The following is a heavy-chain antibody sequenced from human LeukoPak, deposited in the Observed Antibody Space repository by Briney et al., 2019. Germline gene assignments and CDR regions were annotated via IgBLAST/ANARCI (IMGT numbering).Heavy chain of an antibody. J-gene: IGHJ4*02. Sequence: GGSLRLSCAASGFTLDDYGMSWVRQAPGKGLEWVSGINWNGGSTGYADSVKGRFTISRDNAKNSLYLQMNSLRAEDTALYYCARDQGSGYYYAPDYWDQGTLVTVSS. CDR3: ARDQGSGYYYAPDY. CDR2: INWNGGST. D-gene: IGHD3-22*01. V-gene: IGHV3-20*04. CDR1: GFTLDDYG.